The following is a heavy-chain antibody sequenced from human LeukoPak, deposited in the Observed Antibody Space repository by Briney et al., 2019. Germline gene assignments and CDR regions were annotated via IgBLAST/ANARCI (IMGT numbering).Heavy chain of an antibody. CDR1: GFTFSSYA. J-gene: IGHJ4*02. CDR3: ARDLTSRRDGYAFDY. V-gene: IGHV3-30*04. D-gene: IGHD5-24*01. Sequence: PGGSLRLSCAASGFTFSSYAMHWVRQAPGKGLEWVALISYDGSNKYSADSVKGRFTISRDNSKNTLYLQMNSLRAEDTAVYYCARDLTSRRDGYAFDYWGQGTLVTVSS. CDR2: ISYDGSNK.